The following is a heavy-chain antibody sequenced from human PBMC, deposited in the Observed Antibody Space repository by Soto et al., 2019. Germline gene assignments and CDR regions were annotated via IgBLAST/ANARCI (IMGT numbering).Heavy chain of an antibody. D-gene: IGHD3-3*01. J-gene: IGHJ4*02. Sequence: QVQLVESGGGVVQPGGSLRLSCAASGFTFSSYGMHWVRQAPGKGLEWVAVISYDGNNRYYGDSVKGRFTISRDNSKNTLYLQMNSLRAEGTAVYYCASTWSGYYYFDSWGQGTLVTVSS. V-gene: IGHV3-30*03. CDR2: ISYDGNNR. CDR3: ASTWSGYYYFDS. CDR1: GFTFSSYG.